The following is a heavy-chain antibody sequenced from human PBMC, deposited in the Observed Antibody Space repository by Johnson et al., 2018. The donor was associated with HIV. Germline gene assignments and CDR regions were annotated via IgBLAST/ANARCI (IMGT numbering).Heavy chain of an antibody. V-gene: IGHV3-30-3*01. CDR1: VFTFSSYA. CDR2: ISYDGSNK. J-gene: IGHJ3*02. Sequence: QVQLVESGGGVVQPGRPLRLSCAASVFTFSSYAMHWVRQAPGKGLEWVAVISYDGSNKYYADSVKGRFTISRDNSKNTLYLQMNSLRAEDTAVYYCAKDRGLSAFDIWGQGTMVTVSS. D-gene: IGHD3-10*01. CDR3: AKDRGLSAFDI.